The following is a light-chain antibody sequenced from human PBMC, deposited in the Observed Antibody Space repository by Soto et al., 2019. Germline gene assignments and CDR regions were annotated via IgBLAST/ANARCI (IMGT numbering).Light chain of an antibody. CDR3: LQHNSYPWT. J-gene: IGKJ1*01. CDR1: QSVSNW. CDR2: AAS. V-gene: IGKV1-5*01. Sequence: DIQMTPSPSTLSASIGDRVTITCRASQSVSNWLAWYQQKPGKAPKRLIYAASSLQSGVPSRFSGSGSGTEFTLTISSLQPEDFATYYCLQHNSYPWTFGQGTKVDIK.